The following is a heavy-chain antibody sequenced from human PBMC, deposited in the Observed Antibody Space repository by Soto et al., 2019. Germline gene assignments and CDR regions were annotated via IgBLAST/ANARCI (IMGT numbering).Heavy chain of an antibody. D-gene: IGHD5-12*01. CDR1: GGSISSYY. V-gene: IGHV4-59*01. CDR3: ARVGSGYDYYYYGMDV. Sequence: SETLSLTCTVSGGSISSYYWIWIRQPPGKGLEWIGYIYYSGSTNHNPSLKSRVSISVDTSKNQFSLRLSSVTAADTAVYYCARVGSGYDYYYYGMDVWGQGTTVTVSS. J-gene: IGHJ6*02. CDR2: IYYSGST.